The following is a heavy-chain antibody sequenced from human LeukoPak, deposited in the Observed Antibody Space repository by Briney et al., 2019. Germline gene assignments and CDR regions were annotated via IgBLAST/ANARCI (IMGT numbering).Heavy chain of an antibody. J-gene: IGHJ6*02. CDR3: AKVQHVEMATITPSYYYGMDV. D-gene: IGHD5-12*01. Sequence: GGFLRSSSAASGFTFSSYTMSWVRQAPGKRLEWGSAINGSGGNTYSADSGKGRITISRDNTKKTLYLQINSPAAEDTAVYYCAKVQHVEMATITPSYYYGMDVWGQGTTVTVSS. CDR1: GFTFSSYT. V-gene: IGHV3-23*01. CDR2: INGSGGNT.